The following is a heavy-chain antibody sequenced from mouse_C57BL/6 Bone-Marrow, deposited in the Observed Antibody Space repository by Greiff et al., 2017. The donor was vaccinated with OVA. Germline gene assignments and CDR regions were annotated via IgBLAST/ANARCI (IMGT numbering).Heavy chain of an antibody. CDR2: INPGSGGT. D-gene: IGHD2-4*01. V-gene: IGHV1-54*01. CDR3: ARKGGLGWYFDV. Sequence: QVQLKESGAELVRPGTSVKVSCKASGYAFTNYLIEWVKQRPGQGLEWIGVINPGSGGTNYNEKFKGKATLTADKSSSTAYMQLSSLTSEDSAVYFCARKGGLGWYFDVWGTGTTVTVSS. J-gene: IGHJ1*03. CDR1: GYAFTNYL.